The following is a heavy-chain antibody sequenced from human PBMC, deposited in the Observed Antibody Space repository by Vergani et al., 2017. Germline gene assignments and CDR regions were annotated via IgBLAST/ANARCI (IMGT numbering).Heavy chain of an antibody. V-gene: IGHV4-34*01. Sequence: QVQLQQWGAGLLKPSETLSLTCAVYGGSFSGYYWSWIRQPPGKGLEWIGEINHSGSTNYNPSLKSRVTISVATSKNQFSLKLSSVTAADTAVYYCARGSAMATINFDYWGQGTLVTVSS. D-gene: IGHD5-24*01. CDR3: ARGSAMATINFDY. CDR1: GGSFSGYY. CDR2: INHSGST. J-gene: IGHJ4*02.